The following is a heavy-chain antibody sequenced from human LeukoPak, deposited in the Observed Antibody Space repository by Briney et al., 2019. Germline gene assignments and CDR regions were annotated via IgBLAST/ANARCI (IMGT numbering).Heavy chain of an antibody. Sequence: SETLSLTCTVSGGSIRSDYWTWIRQPPGKGLEGIGYVFYSGTTNYNASLKSRVTISLDKCKKEFSLKLSSVTAADTAVYYCVTERSNLFDYWGQGTLVTVSS. CDR3: VTERSNLFDY. CDR2: VFYSGTT. J-gene: IGHJ4*02. V-gene: IGHV4-59*01. D-gene: IGHD1-14*01. CDR1: GGSIRSDY.